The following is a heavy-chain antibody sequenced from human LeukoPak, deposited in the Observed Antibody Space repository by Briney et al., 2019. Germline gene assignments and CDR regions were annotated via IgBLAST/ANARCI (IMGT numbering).Heavy chain of an antibody. CDR1: GITFSSYG. J-gene: IGHJ4*02. V-gene: IGHV3-21*01. CDR3: ATNDYGASDY. D-gene: IGHD4-17*01. CDR2: ISSSSSYI. Sequence: TGGSLRLSCAASGITFSSYGMSWVRQAPGKGLEWVSSISSSSSYIYYADSVKGRFTISRDNAKNSLYLQINSLRAEDTAVFYCATNDYGASDYWGQGTLVTVSS.